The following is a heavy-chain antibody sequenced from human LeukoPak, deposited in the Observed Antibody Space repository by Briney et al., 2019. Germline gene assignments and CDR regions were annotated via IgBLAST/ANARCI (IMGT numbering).Heavy chain of an antibody. D-gene: IGHD3-22*01. V-gene: IGHV3-23*01. Sequence: PGGSLRLSCVVSGITLSNYGMSWVRQAPGKGLEWVAGISDSGGRTNYADSVTGRFTISRDSPKNTLYLQMNSLRAEDTAVYFCAKRGVVIRVILVGFHKEAYYFASWGQGALVTVSS. J-gene: IGHJ4*02. CDR2: ISDSGGRT. CDR1: GITLSNYG. CDR3: AKRGVVIRVILVGFHKEAYYFAS.